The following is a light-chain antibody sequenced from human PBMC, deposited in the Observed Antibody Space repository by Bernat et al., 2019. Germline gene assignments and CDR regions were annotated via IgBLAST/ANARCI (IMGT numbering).Light chain of an antibody. Sequence: SALTQPASVSGSPGQSITLSCTGTSSDVGAYNYVSWYQQHPGKAPKLMTFDVSNRPSGVSDRFSGSKSGNTASLTISGLRAEDEADYYCSSVSTASTPVVFGGGTKLTVL. CDR1: SSDVGAYNY. CDR3: SSVSTASTPVV. V-gene: IGLV2-14*03. J-gene: IGLJ3*02. CDR2: DVS.